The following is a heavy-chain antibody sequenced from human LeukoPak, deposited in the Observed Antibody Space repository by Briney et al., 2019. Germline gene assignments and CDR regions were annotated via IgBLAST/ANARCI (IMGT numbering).Heavy chain of an antibody. J-gene: IGHJ4*02. Sequence: GGSLRLSCAASGFTFSDYYMSWIRQAPGKGLEWVSYISSSGSTIYYADSVKGRFTISRDNAKNSLYLQMNSLRAEDTAVYYCARVRSTVTKPFVYWGQGTLVTVSS. CDR2: ISSSGSTI. CDR3: ARVRSTVTKPFVY. V-gene: IGHV3-11*01. CDR1: GFTFSDYY. D-gene: IGHD4-17*01.